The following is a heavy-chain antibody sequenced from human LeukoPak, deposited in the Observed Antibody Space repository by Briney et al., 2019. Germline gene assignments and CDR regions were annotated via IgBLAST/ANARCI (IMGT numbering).Heavy chain of an antibody. CDR1: GYTFTGYY. CDR2: ITPNSGGT. CDR3: ARGSYSDSSGYISF. V-gene: IGHV1-2*02. Sequence: GASVTVSCEASGYTFTGYYLHWVRQAPGQGLEWMGWITPNSGGTNYAQKFQGRVTMTRDTSIRTTYMELQRLRSDDTAVYYCARGSYSDSSGYISFWGQGTLVTVSS. J-gene: IGHJ4*02. D-gene: IGHD3-22*01.